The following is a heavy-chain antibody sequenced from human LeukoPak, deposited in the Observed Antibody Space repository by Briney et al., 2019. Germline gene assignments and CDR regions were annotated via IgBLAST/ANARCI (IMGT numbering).Heavy chain of an antibody. CDR2: INPNSGGT. CDR1: GYTFTSYG. Sequence: ASVKVSCKASGYTFTSYGISWVRQAPGQGLEWMGWINPNSGGTNYAQKFQGRVIMTRDTSISTAYMELSRLRSDDTAVYYCGRAYNWNSDYWGQGTLVTVSS. D-gene: IGHD1-7*01. J-gene: IGHJ4*02. CDR3: GRAYNWNSDY. V-gene: IGHV1-2*02.